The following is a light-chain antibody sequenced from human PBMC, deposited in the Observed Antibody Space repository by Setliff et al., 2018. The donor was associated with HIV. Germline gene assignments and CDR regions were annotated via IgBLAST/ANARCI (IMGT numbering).Light chain of an antibody. V-gene: IGLV2-11*01. CDR2: DVT. J-gene: IGLJ1*01. CDR3: CSYAGSYTSLYV. CDR1: SSDVGGYYS. Sequence: QSVLTQPASVSGSPGQSITISCTGISSDVGGYYSVSWYQQHPGKAPKLMIYDVTKRPSGVPDRFSGSKSGNTASLTISGLQSEDEADYYCCSYAGSYTSLYVFGTGTKVTV.